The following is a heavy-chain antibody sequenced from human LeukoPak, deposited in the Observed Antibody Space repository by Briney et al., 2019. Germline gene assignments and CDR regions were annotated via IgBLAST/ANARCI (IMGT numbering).Heavy chain of an antibody. CDR2: ISYDRSNK. V-gene: IGHV3-30*04. D-gene: IGHD6-13*01. J-gene: IGHJ4*02. CDR1: GFTFSSDA. Sequence: PGRSLRLTCAASGFTFSSDAMHWVRQAPGKGLERVAVISYDRSNKYYADSVKGRFTISRDNSENTLYLQMNSLRAEDTAVYYCARDGGGSSWFRGYFDYWGQGTLVTVSS. CDR3: ARDGGGSSWFRGYFDY.